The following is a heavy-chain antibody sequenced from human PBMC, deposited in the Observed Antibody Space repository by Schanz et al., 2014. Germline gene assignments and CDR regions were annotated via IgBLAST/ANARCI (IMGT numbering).Heavy chain of an antibody. D-gene: IGHD2-21*02. Sequence: EVQLVESGGGLVKPGGSLRLSCAAYGFTFSTYYMNWVRQAPGKGLEWVSSISSSSSYISYADSVKGRFTISRDNAKNSLYLQMNSLRAEDTAVYCSASPSDSSWYMDVWGEGTPVTVSS. CDR2: ISSSSSYI. J-gene: IGHJ6*03. CDR1: GFTFSTYY. V-gene: IGHV3-21*02. CDR3: ASPSDSSWYMDV.